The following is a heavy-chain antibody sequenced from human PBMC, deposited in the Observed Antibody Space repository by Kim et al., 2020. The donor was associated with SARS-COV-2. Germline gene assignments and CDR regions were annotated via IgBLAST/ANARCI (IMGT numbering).Heavy chain of an antibody. CDR2: VSYSGST. J-gene: IGHJ5*02. D-gene: IGHD3-3*01. CDR3: ARAGDFWSDNLFDP. V-gene: IGHV4-59*13. Sequence: SETLSLTCTVSGGSINNYYWSWIRQPPGKGLEWIGYVSYSGSTNHNPSLKSRVTISVDTSKNQFSLELSSVTAADTAVYFCARAGDFWSDNLFDPWGQGTLVTVST. CDR1: GGSINNYY.